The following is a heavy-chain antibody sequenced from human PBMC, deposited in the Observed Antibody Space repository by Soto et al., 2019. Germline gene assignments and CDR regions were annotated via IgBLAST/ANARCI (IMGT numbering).Heavy chain of an antibody. CDR3: ARESWGLAVPDYHYYAMDV. CDR2: ISVYSGST. CDR1: GYTFTSYG. V-gene: IGHV1-18*04. Sequence: QVQLVQSGAEVKKPGASVRVSCEASGYTFTSYGISWVRQAPGQGLEWMGWISVYSGSTNYAQKWQGRVTMTTDRSTRAVSMELRSLRSDDTAVYYCARESWGLAVPDYHYYAMDVWGQGTTVTVS. D-gene: IGHD6-19*01. J-gene: IGHJ6*02.